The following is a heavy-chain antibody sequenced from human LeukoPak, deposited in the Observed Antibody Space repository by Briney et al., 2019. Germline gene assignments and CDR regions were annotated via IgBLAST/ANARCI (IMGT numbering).Heavy chain of an antibody. CDR2: VQNTGSP. D-gene: IGHD2-2*01. CDR1: GGSVRGHY. Sequence: SETLSLTCTVSGGSVRGHYWTWIRQPPGKGLEWIGYVQNTGSPSYNPSLRSRVTMSLDTSSNQFSLNLKSVIAADTAVYFCARDRYAYSPRRYYFYMDVWGGGTTVTVSS. J-gene: IGHJ6*03. V-gene: IGHV4-59*02. CDR3: ARDRYAYSPRRYYFYMDV.